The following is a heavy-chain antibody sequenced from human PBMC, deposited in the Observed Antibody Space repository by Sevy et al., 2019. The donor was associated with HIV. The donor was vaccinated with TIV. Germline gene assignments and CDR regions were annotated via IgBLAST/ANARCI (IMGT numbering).Heavy chain of an antibody. J-gene: IGHJ4*02. V-gene: IGHV1-2*02. CDR2: IDPDTGNT. CDR1: GYTFTDRY. CDR3: AKLHPPRLSGHNSGWYPFDY. Sequence: ASVKVSCQTSGYTFTDRYIHWLRQAPGEGLKWMGCIDPDTGNTRYSQEFQARVTMTGDTTANSVYMELSRLTSDDTAVYFCAKLHPPRLSGHNSGWYPFDYWGQGTLVTVSS. D-gene: IGHD6-19*01.